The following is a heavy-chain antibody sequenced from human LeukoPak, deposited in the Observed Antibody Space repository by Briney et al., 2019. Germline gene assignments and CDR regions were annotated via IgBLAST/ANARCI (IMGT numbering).Heavy chain of an antibody. CDR3: ARDGSIAVAGLGWFDP. Sequence: PGGSLRLSCAASGFTFSSYSMNWVRQAPGKGLEWVSSISSSSSYIYYADSVKGRFTISRDNVKNSLYLQMNSLRAEDTAVYYCARDGSIAVAGLGWFDPWGQGTLVTVSS. D-gene: IGHD6-19*01. V-gene: IGHV3-21*01. CDR2: ISSSSSYI. CDR1: GFTFSSYS. J-gene: IGHJ5*02.